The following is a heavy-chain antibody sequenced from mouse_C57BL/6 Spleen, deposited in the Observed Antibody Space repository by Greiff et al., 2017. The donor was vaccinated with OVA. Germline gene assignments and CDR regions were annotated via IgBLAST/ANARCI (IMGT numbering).Heavy chain of an antibody. J-gene: IGHJ2*01. Sequence: QVQLQQPGAELVRPGSSVKLSCKASGYTFTSYWMHWVKQRPIQGLEWIGNIDPSDSETHYNQKFKDKATLTVDTSSSTAYMQLSSLTTGGSADYYSANNRETMMDYGDFDYWGQGTTLTVSS. V-gene: IGHV1-52*01. D-gene: IGHD2-3*01. CDR3: ANNRETMMDYGDFDY. CDR1: GYTFTSYW. CDR2: IDPSDSET.